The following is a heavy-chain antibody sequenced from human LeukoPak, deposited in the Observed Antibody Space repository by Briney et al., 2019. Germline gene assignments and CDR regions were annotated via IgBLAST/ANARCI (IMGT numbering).Heavy chain of an antibody. CDR2: ISGKDGHT. J-gene: IGHJ5*02. CDR1: GYTFTSYG. Sequence: GASVKVSCKAPGYTFTSYGISWVRQAPGQGPEWMGWISGKDGHTQYAQKFQGRVTMTTDTSTSTAYMELRSLRSDDTAVYYCARYYYDSSGLVPWGQGTLVTVSS. V-gene: IGHV1-18*04. CDR3: ARYYYDSSGLVP. D-gene: IGHD3-22*01.